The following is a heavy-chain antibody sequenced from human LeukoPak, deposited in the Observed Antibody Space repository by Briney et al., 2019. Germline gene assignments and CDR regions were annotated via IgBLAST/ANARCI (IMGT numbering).Heavy chain of an antibody. Sequence: ASVKVSCKASGYTFTGYYMHWVRQAPGQGLEWMGWINPNSGGTKYAQKFQGRVTMTRDTSISTAYMDLSSLRSDDTAVYYCAREEPGSSETPDDAFDIWGQGTMVTVSS. CDR1: GYTFTGYY. CDR3: AREEPGSSETPDDAFDI. D-gene: IGHD3-10*01. J-gene: IGHJ3*02. CDR2: INPNSGGT. V-gene: IGHV1-2*02.